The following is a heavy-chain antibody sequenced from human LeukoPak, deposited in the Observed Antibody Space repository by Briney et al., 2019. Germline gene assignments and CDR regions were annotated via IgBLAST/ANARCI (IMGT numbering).Heavy chain of an antibody. J-gene: IGHJ6*02. CDR2: ISGSGGST. CDR3: VRGYSFGPYGMDV. CDR1: GFTFSSYA. V-gene: IGHV3-23*01. D-gene: IGHD2-15*01. Sequence: GGSLRLSCAASGFTFSSYAMSWVRQAPGKGLEWVSAISGSGGSTYYADSVKGRFTISRDNSKNTLYLQMNSLRAEDTAVYFCVRGYSFGPYGMDVWGQGTTVTVSS.